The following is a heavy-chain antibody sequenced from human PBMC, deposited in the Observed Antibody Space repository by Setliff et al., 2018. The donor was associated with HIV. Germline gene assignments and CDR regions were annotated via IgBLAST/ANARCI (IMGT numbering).Heavy chain of an antibody. D-gene: IGHD2-2*01. CDR2: IHYSGGT. J-gene: IGHJ3*02. V-gene: IGHV4-31*03. Sequence: SETLSLTCTVSGGSISSGGFYWSWIRQYPQKGLEWIGYIHYSGGTYYNPSLKSRVTMSVDTSKNQFSLKLSSVTAADTAVYYCARGDAMTSLGAFDIWGQVTMVTVSS. CDR3: ARGDAMTSLGAFDI. CDR1: GGSISSGGFY.